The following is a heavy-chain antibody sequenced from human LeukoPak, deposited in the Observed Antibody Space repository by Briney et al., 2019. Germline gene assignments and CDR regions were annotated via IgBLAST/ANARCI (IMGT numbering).Heavy chain of an antibody. J-gene: IGHJ5*02. Sequence: GGSLRLSCAASGFTFSSYAMHWVRQAPGKGLEWVSFITYDGNKKYYADSVKGRFTFSRDNSKNMLYLEMNSLRPEDTAVYYCARGSGNWFDPWGQGTLVTVSS. CDR1: GFTFSSYA. V-gene: IGHV3-30-3*01. CDR2: ITYDGNKK. CDR3: ARGSGNWFDP. D-gene: IGHD3-10*01.